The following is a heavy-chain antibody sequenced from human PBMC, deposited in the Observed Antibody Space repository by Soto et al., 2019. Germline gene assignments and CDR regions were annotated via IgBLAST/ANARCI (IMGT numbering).Heavy chain of an antibody. CDR1: GGSISSYY. D-gene: IGHD6-13*01. CDR2: IYYSGST. Sequence: PSETLSLTCTVSGGSISSYYWSWIRQPPGKGLEWIGYIYYSGSTNYNPSLKSRVTISVDTSKNQFSLKLSSVTAADTAVYYCARAVGYSSSWYDYYYYGMDVWGQGTTVTAP. CDR3: ARAVGYSSSWYDYYYYGMDV. J-gene: IGHJ6*02. V-gene: IGHV4-59*01.